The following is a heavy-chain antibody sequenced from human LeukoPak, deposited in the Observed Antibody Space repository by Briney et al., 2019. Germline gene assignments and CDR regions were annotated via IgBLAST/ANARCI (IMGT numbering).Heavy chain of an antibody. Sequence: GGSLRLSCAASGFTFSSYWMSWVRQAPGKGLEWVANIKEDGSVKYYVDSVKGRFTISRDSAKKAVYLQMNNLRVEDTAVFYCARGNFRLLWFGESQPLHFDNWGQGVLVTVSS. J-gene: IGHJ4*02. CDR3: ARGNFRLLWFGESQPLHFDN. V-gene: IGHV3-7*01. CDR2: IKEDGSVK. D-gene: IGHD3-10*01. CDR1: GFTFSSYW.